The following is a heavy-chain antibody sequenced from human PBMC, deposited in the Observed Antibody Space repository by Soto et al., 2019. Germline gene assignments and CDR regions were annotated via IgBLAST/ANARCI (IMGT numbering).Heavy chain of an antibody. CDR2: IIPIFGTA. CDR3: ARDSGGTTVAFGMDV. D-gene: IGHD4-17*01. Sequence: QVQLVQSGAEVKKPGSSVKVSCKASGGTFSSYAISWVRQAPGQGLEWMGGIIPIFGTANYEQKFQGRVTITADEATSTAYMELSSLRYEDTAVYYCARDSGGTTVAFGMDVWGQGTTVTVSS. V-gene: IGHV1-69*01. CDR1: GGTFSSYA. J-gene: IGHJ6*02.